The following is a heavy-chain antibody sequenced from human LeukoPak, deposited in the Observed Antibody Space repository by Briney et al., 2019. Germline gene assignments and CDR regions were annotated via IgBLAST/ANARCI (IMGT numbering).Heavy chain of an antibody. CDR1: GYTFTSYG. CDR3: ARNYYDSSGYYYVSDYYYYGMDV. Sequence: SVKVSCKASGYTFTSYGISWVRQAPGQGLEWLGWIIPILGIANYAQKFQGRVTITADKSTSTAYMELSSLRSEDTAVYYCARNYYDSSGYYYVSDYYYYGMDVWGQGTTVTVSS. V-gene: IGHV1-69*10. D-gene: IGHD3-22*01. J-gene: IGHJ6*02. CDR2: IIPILGIA.